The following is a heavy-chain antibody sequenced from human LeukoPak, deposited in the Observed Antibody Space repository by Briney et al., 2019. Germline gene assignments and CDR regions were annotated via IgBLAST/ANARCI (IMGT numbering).Heavy chain of an antibody. Sequence: PSETLSLTCAVSGGSFSDYDWSWIRQPPGKGLEWIGEINHSGSTNYNPSLKSRVTISVDTSKNQFSLKLSSVTAADTAVYYCARRGKAAAAVYRWGQGTLVTVSS. D-gene: IGHD6-13*01. CDR2: INHSGST. CDR3: ARRGKAAAAVYR. J-gene: IGHJ5*02. CDR1: GGSFSDYD. V-gene: IGHV4-34*01.